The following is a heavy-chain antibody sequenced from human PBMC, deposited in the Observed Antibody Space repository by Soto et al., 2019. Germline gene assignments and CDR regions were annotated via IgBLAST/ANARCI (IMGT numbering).Heavy chain of an antibody. J-gene: IGHJ4*02. D-gene: IGHD3-16*01. Sequence: ASVKVSCKVSGYTLTELSMHWVRQAPGKGLEWMGGFDPEDGETIYAQKFQGRVTMTEDTSTDTAYMELSSLRSEDTAVYYCATFAHYVWGSYSFDYWGQGTLVTVSS. V-gene: IGHV1-24*01. CDR2: FDPEDGET. CDR1: GYTLTELS. CDR3: ATFAHYVWGSYSFDY.